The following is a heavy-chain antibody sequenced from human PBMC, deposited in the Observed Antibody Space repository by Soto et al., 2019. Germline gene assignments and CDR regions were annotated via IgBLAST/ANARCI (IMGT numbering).Heavy chain of an antibody. J-gene: IGHJ6*02. CDR2: IYTSGST. V-gene: IGHV4-4*07. Sequence: SETLSLTCTVSGGSISSYYWSWIRQPAGKGLEWIGRIYTSGSTNYNPSLKSRVTMSVDTSKNQFSLKLSSVTAADTAVYYCARERDEVVVAAPSEYYGMDVWGQGTKVTVYS. D-gene: IGHD2-15*01. CDR3: ARERDEVVVAAPSEYYGMDV. CDR1: GGSISSYY.